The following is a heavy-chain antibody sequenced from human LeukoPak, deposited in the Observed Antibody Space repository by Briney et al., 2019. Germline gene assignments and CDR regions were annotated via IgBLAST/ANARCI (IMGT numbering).Heavy chain of an antibody. CDR1: GGSISSSSYY. V-gene: IGHV4-39*01. D-gene: IGHD3-10*01. CDR2: IYYSGST. J-gene: IGHJ4*02. Sequence: PSETLSLTCTVSGGSISSSSYYWGWIRQPPGKGLEWIGSIYYSGSTYYNPSLKSRVTISVDTSKNQFSLRLSSVTAADTAVYYCARGQLLWFGELLAFDYWGQGTLVTVSS. CDR3: ARGQLLWFGELLAFDY.